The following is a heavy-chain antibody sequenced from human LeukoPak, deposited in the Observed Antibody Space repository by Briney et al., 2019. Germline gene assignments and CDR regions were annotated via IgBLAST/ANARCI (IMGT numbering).Heavy chain of an antibody. CDR3: ARDQEYSYGYAYYYYGMDV. CDR1: GFTFSSYS. Sequence: GGSLRLSCAASGFTFSSYSMNWVRQAPGKGLEWVSSISSSSSYIYYADLVKGRFTISRDNAKNSLYLQMNSLRAEDTAVYYCARDQEYSYGYAYYYYGMDVWGQGTTVTVSS. V-gene: IGHV3-21*01. CDR2: ISSSSSYI. D-gene: IGHD5-18*01. J-gene: IGHJ6*02.